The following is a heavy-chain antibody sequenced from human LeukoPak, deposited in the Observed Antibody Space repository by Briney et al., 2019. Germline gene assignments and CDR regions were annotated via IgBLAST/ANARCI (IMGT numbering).Heavy chain of an antibody. CDR3: ARDLVYCGGDCYSAFDI. CDR2: INPNSGGT. CDR1: GYTFTGYY. Sequence: ASVKVSCKASGYTFTGYYVHWVRQAPGQGLEWMGWINPNSGGTNYAQKFQGRVTMTRDTSISTAYMELSSLRSEDTAVYYCARDLVYCGGDCYSAFDIWGQGTMVTVSS. J-gene: IGHJ3*02. D-gene: IGHD2-21*02. V-gene: IGHV1-2*02.